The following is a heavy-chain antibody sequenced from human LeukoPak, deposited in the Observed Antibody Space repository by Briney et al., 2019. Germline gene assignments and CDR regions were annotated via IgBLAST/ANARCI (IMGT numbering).Heavy chain of an antibody. CDR2: IKPNSGGT. J-gene: IGHJ4*02. CDR1: GYSFADYY. Sequence: ASVKVSCKASGYSFADYYMHWVRQAPGQGLEWMGWIKPNSGGTRSAQKCQGRVTMTRDTSISTAYMELSRLRSDDTAVYYCAREATGELAYFDYWGQGTLVTVSS. V-gene: IGHV1-2*02. D-gene: IGHD1-26*01. CDR3: AREATGELAYFDY.